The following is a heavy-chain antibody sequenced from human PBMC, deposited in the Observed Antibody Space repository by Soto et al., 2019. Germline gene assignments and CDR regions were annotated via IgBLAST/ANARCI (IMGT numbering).Heavy chain of an antibody. J-gene: IGHJ4*02. Sequence: ASGKVSCKASGYTFTSYGISWVRQAPGQGLEWMGWINPNSGGTNYAQKFQGRVTMTRNTSISTAYMELSSLRSEDTAVYYCARATDAPIDDWGQGTLVTVSS. CDR1: GYTFTSYG. D-gene: IGHD2-21*02. V-gene: IGHV1-8*02. CDR3: ARATDAPIDD. CDR2: INPNSGGT.